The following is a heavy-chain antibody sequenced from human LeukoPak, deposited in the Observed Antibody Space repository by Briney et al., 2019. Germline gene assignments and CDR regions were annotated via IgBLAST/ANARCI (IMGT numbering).Heavy chain of an antibody. CDR2: INTDGSST. V-gene: IGHV3-74*01. CDR3: ARGVSKGSWYTARHDAFDI. D-gene: IGHD6-13*01. Sequence: QTGGSLRLSCAASGFTFSSYWMHWVRHAPGKGLVWVSRINTDGSSTSYADSVKGRFTISRDNAKNTLYLQMNSLRAEDTAVYYCARGVSKGSWYTARHDAFDIWGQGTMVTVSS. CDR1: GFTFSSYW. J-gene: IGHJ3*02.